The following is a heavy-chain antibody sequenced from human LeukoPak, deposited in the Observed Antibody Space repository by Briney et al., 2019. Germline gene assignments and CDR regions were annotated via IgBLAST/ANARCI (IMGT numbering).Heavy chain of an antibody. CDR1: GFTFSDYY. CDR3: ARDPTPLERRVTDAFDI. D-gene: IGHD1-1*01. J-gene: IGHJ3*02. CDR2: ISSSGSTI. V-gene: IGHV3-11*04. Sequence: PGGSLRLSCAASGFTFSDYYMSWIRQAPGKGLEWVSYISSSGSTIYYADSVKGRFTISRDNAKNSLYLQMNSLRAEDTAVYYCARDPTPLERRVTDAFDIWGQGTMVTVSS.